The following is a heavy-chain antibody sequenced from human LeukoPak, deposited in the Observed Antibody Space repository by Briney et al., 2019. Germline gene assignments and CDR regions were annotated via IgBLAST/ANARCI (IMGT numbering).Heavy chain of an antibody. CDR2: INPNSGGT. CDR1: GYTFTSYG. J-gene: IGHJ4*02. V-gene: IGHV1-2*02. Sequence: GASVKVSCKASGYTFTSYGVSLVRQATGQGLEWMGWINPNSGGTNYAQKFQGRVTMTRDTSISTAYMELSRLRSDDTAVYYCATPSEMATITDFDYWGQGTLVTVSS. CDR3: ATPSEMATITDFDY. D-gene: IGHD5-24*01.